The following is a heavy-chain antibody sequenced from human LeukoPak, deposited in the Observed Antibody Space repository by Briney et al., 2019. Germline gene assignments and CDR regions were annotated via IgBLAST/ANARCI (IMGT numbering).Heavy chain of an antibody. CDR3: ARVKDPGGYYYYYYMDV. V-gene: IGHV4-61*02. CDR1: GGYISSGSYY. CDR2: IYTSGST. Sequence: SQTLSLTCTVSGGYISSGSYYWSWIRQPAGKGLEWIGRIYTSGSTNYNPSLKSRVTISVDTSKNQFSLKLSSVTAADTAMYYCARVKDPGGYYYYYYMDVWGKGTTVTVSS. J-gene: IGHJ6*03. D-gene: IGHD3-16*01.